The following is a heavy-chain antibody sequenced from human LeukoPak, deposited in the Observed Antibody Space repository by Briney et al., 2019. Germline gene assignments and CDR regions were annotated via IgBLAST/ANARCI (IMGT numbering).Heavy chain of an antibody. CDR1: GGSISNAAYY. CDR3: ARVEAATTNPRFDY. D-gene: IGHD5-24*01. V-gene: IGHV4-31*03. J-gene: IGHJ4*02. Sequence: SETLSLTCTVSGGSISNAAYYWSWIRQHPGKGLEWIGYIYYSGDTYYNPSLKSRVTISVDTSKNQFSLEVSSVTAADTAVYYCARVEAATTNPRFDYWGQGTLVTVSS. CDR2: IYYSGDT.